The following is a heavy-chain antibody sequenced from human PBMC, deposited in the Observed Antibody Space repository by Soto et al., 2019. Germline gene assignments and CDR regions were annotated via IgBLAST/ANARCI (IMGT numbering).Heavy chain of an antibody. CDR1: EYRSKIYW. CDR3: ARPDYDILTGEGEEWLDP. CDR2: IYHGYSDT. V-gene: IGHV5-51*01. Sequence: GESQKISWKGSEYRSKIYWNGVVPPLPWEGLEWMGIIYHGYSDTSYSPSFQGQVTISADKSISTAYMQWSSPKASDTAMYYCARPDYDILTGEGEEWLDPWGQGTLVIVS. D-gene: IGHD3-9*01. J-gene: IGHJ5*02.